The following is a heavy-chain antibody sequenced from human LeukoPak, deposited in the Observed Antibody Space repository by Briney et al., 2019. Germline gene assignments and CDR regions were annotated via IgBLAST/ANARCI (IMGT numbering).Heavy chain of an antibody. CDR2: ISSSSSYI. V-gene: IGHV3-21*04. CDR3: AKGYDYYYYYYMDV. Sequence: GGSLRLSCAASGFTFSSYSMNWVRQAPGKGLEWVSSISSSSSYIYYADSVKGRFTISIDNAKNSLYLQMNSLRAEDTAVYYCAKGYDYYYYYYMDVWGKGTTVTVSS. CDR1: GFTFSSYS. D-gene: IGHD5-18*01. J-gene: IGHJ6*03.